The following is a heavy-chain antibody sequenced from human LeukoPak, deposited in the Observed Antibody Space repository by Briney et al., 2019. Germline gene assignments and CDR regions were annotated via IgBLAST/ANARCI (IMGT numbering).Heavy chain of an antibody. CDR1: ALTFSSYG. D-gene: IGHD6-19*01. CDR3: AKVLDSSGWYRFDP. V-gene: IGHV3-23*01. J-gene: IGHJ5*02. CDR2: ISGSGGST. Sequence: GGSLRLTCAASALTFSSYGMRWVRQAPAKGLEWVSAISGSGGSTYYADSVKGRFTISRDNSKNTLYLQMNSLRAEDTAVYYCAKVLDSSGWYRFDPWGQGTLVTVSS.